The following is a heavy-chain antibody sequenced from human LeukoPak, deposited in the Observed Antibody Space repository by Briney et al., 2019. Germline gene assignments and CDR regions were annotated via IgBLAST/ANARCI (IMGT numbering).Heavy chain of an antibody. CDR2: ISSSSSYI. J-gene: IGHJ4*02. D-gene: IGHD3-22*01. CDR3: ARDRRMYYYESNGF. Sequence: PGGSLRLSCAASGFTFSSYSMNWVRQAPGKGLEWVSSISSSSSYIYYADSVKGRFTISRDNAKNSLYLQMNSLRAEDTAVYYCARDRRMYYYESNGFWGQGTLVTVSS. V-gene: IGHV3-21*01. CDR1: GFTFSSYS.